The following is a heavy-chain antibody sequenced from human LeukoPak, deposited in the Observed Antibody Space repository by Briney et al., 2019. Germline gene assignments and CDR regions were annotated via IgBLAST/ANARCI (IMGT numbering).Heavy chain of an antibody. D-gene: IGHD4-17*01. CDR2: ISAYNGNT. J-gene: IGHJ5*02. CDR1: GYTFSSYG. V-gene: IGHV1-18*01. CDR3: ARDLGDDLTTVTSRNWFDP. Sequence: ASVKVSCKASGYTFSSYGITWVRQAPGQGLEWMGWISAYNGNTNYVQKLQGRVTMTTDTSTSTAYMELRSLRSDDTATYFCARDLGDDLTTVTSRNWFDPWGQGTLVTVSS.